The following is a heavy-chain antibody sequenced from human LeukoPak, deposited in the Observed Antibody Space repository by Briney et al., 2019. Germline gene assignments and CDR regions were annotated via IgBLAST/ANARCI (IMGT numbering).Heavy chain of an antibody. CDR3: ARNYGGNKSPGWCFDL. CDR1: GGTFSSYA. Sequence: ASVKVSCKASGGTFSSYAISWVRQAPGQGLEWMGGIIPIFGTANYAQKFQGRVTITADESTSTAYMELSSLRSEDTAVYYCARNYGGNKSPGWCFDLWGRGTLVTVSS. CDR2: IIPIFGTA. V-gene: IGHV1-69*13. D-gene: IGHD4-23*01. J-gene: IGHJ2*01.